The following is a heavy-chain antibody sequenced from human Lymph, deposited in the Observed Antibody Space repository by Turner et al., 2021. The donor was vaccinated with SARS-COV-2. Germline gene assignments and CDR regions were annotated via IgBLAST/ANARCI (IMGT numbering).Heavy chain of an antibody. CDR2: ISYDGGNK. CDR3: ARGLSGNYYFFDY. J-gene: IGHJ4*02. V-gene: IGHV3-30-3*01. Sequence: QVQLVESWGGVVQPGRSLRLSCAASGFTFSSFAMHWVRQAPGKGLEWVALISYDGGNKYYADSVKGRFTISRDNSKNTLYLHMNSLRAEDTAVYYCARGLSGNYYFFDYWGQGTLVTVSS. D-gene: IGHD1-26*01. CDR1: GFTFSSFA.